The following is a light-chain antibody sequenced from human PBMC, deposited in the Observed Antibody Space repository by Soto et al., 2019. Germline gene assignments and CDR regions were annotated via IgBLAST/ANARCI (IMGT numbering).Light chain of an antibody. CDR1: QSVSSY. V-gene: IGKV3-11*01. Sequence: EIVLTQSPATLSLSPGERATLSCRASQSVSSYLAWYQQKPGQAPRLLIYDASNMATEIPARFSGSGSGTALTLTISSLEPEDFAVYYYQQRSNWPTFGPGTKLEIK. CDR2: DAS. J-gene: IGKJ2*01. CDR3: QQRSNWPT.